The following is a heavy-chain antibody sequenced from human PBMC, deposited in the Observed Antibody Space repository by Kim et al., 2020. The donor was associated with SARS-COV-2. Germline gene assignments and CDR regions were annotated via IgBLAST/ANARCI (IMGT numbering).Heavy chain of an antibody. V-gene: IGHV5-51*01. Sequence: GESLKISCKGSGYSFSMYWIAWVRQMPGKGLEWMGIIYPGDSDTRYSPSFQGQVTISADKSVSTAYLQWSSLKASDTAMYYCARFSSGNHLTYFDYWGQGTLVTVSS. J-gene: IGHJ4*02. D-gene: IGHD1-26*01. CDR3: ARFSSGNHLTYFDY. CDR2: IYPGDSDT. CDR1: GYSFSMYW.